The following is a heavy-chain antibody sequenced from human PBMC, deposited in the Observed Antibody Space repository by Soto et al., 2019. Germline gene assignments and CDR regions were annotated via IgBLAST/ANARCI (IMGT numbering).Heavy chain of an antibody. Sequence: GGSLRLSCAASGLTFSSYWMSWVRQAPGKGLEWVANIKQDGSEKYYVDSVKGRFTISRDNAKNSLYLQMNSLRAEDTAVYYCAREDYYGSGSYSHYYYGMDVWGQGTTVTVSS. D-gene: IGHD3-10*01. CDR1: GLTFSSYW. J-gene: IGHJ6*02. CDR3: AREDYYGSGSYSHYYYGMDV. CDR2: IKQDGSEK. V-gene: IGHV3-7*03.